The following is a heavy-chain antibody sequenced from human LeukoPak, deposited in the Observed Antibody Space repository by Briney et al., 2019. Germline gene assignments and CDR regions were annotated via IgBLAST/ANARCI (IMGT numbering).Heavy chain of an antibody. V-gene: IGHV3-23*01. CDR3: AKVLLILPCGFDP. Sequence: GGSLRLSCAASGFTFGSYVMTWVRQAPGKGLEWVSSISGSGDSTNYTDSVKGRFTISRDNSNNTLYLQMNSLRAEDTAIYYCAKVLLILPCGFDPWGQGTLVTVSS. CDR1: GFTFGSYV. CDR2: ISGSGDST. D-gene: IGHD3-10*01. J-gene: IGHJ5*02.